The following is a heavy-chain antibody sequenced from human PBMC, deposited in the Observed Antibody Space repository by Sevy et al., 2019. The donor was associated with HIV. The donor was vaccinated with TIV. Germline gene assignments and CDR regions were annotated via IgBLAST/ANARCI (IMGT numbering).Heavy chain of an antibody. J-gene: IGHJ4*02. CDR2: IRFDGNSK. Sequence: GGSLRLSCAASGFTFSTYGMHWVRQAPGKGLEWVAFIRFDGNSKYYADSVKGRFTISRDNSKNTLDLQLNSLTAEDTAVYYCARADCGGDCYLVFDYRGQGPLVTVSS. D-gene: IGHD2-21*01. V-gene: IGHV3-30*02. CDR1: GFTFSTYG. CDR3: ARADCGGDCYLVFDY.